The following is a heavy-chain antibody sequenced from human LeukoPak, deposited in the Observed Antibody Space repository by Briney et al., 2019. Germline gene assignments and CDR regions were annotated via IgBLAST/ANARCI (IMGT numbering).Heavy chain of an antibody. CDR2: AKSGTDGGTI. Sequence: PGGSLRLSCVGSGFTFSNAWVSWVRLTPEKGLEWLGRAKSGTDGGTIDHAAPVNGRFNISRDDSSNTVFLQMSGLKIEDTAVYYCTIDRLFFQFWGQGSLVTVP. CDR3: TIDRLFFQF. D-gene: IGHD3-3*01. J-gene: IGHJ4*02. V-gene: IGHV3-15*01. CDR1: GFTFSNAW.